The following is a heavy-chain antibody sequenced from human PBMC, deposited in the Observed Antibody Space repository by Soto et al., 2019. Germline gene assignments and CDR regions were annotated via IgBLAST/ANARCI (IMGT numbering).Heavy chain of an antibody. CDR3: ASVAI. V-gene: IGHV3-7*01. D-gene: IGHD5-12*01. CDR1: GFTFSNYW. J-gene: IGHJ4*02. Sequence: EVQLVESGGGLVQPGGSLSLSCAASGFTFSNYWMSWVRQAPGKGLEWVANIKQDGTEKNYVDSVRGRFTISRDNAKNSLDLQMNSLTAEDTAVYYCASVAIWGQGTLVTVSS. CDR2: IKQDGTEK.